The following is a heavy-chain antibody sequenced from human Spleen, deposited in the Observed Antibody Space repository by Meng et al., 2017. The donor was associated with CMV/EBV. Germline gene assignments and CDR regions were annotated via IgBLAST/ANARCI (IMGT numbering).Heavy chain of an antibody. V-gene: IGHV1-69*13. Sequence: SVKVSCKASGDTFTTYGFTWVRQAPGQGLEWVGGLVPIFGTPTYAQKFRGRVTITADDSTSTAYMEVSSLTSEDTAVYFCASRSGNSDRWYTEYFQHWGQGTLVIVSS. CDR2: LVPIFGTP. CDR3: ASRSGNSDRWYTEYFQH. J-gene: IGHJ1*01. D-gene: IGHD6-13*01. CDR1: GDTFTTYG.